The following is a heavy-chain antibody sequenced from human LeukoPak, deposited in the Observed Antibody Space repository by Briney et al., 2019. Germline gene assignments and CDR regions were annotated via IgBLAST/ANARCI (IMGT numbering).Heavy chain of an antibody. V-gene: IGHV4-30-2*01. CDR1: GGSITSGNYY. CDR3: AAVLFPRAFDI. J-gene: IGHJ3*02. Sequence: SETLSLTCTVSGGSITSGNYYWSWIRQPPGKGLEWIGYIYDSGSTNYNPSLKSRVTISVDRSKNQFSLKLSSVTAADTAVYYCAAVLFPRAFDIWGQGTMVTVSS. CDR2: IYDSGST.